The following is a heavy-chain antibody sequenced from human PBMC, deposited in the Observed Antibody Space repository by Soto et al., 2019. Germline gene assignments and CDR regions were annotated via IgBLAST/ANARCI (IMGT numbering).Heavy chain of an antibody. D-gene: IGHD6-13*01. CDR1: GFTFSSYE. J-gene: IGHJ4*02. V-gene: IGHV3-48*03. CDR3: ARSRIAATFDY. Sequence: PGGALRLSCAASGFTFSSYEMNWVRQAPGKGLEWVSYISSSGSTIYYADSVKGRFTISRDNAKNSLYLQMNSLRAEDTAVYYCARSRIAATFDYWGQGTLVTVSS. CDR2: ISSSGSTI.